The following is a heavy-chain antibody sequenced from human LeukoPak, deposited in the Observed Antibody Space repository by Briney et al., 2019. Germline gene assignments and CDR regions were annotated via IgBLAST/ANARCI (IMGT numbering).Heavy chain of an antibody. CDR1: GGSISSYY. Sequence: SETLSLTCTVSGGSISSYYWSWIRQPAGKGLEWIGRIYTSGSTNYNPSLKGRVTMSVDTSKNQFSLKLSSVTAADTAVYYCARLIDSNYPAGGYYYYGMDVWGQGTTVTVSS. D-gene: IGHD4-11*01. V-gene: IGHV4-4*07. CDR3: ARLIDSNYPAGGYYYYGMDV. CDR2: IYTSGST. J-gene: IGHJ6*02.